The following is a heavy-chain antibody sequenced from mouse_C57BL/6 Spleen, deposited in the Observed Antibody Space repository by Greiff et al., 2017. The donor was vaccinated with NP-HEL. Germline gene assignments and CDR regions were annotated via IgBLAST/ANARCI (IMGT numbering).Heavy chain of an antibody. J-gene: IGHJ2*01. V-gene: IGHV5-6*01. Sequence: EVHLVESGGDLVKPGGSLKLSCAASGFTFSSYGMSWVRQTPDKRLEWVATISSGGSYTYYPDSVKGRFTISRDNAKNTLYLQMSSLKSEDTAMYYCARQYDGYWDYWGQGTTLTVSS. CDR1: GFTFSSYG. CDR3: ARQYDGYWDY. D-gene: IGHD2-3*01. CDR2: ISSGGSYT.